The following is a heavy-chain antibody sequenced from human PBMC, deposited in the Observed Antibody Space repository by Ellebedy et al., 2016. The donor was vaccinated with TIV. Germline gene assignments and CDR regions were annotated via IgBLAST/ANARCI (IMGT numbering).Heavy chain of an antibody. V-gene: IGHV5-51*01. D-gene: IGHD6-19*01. CDR2: IYPADSDT. CDR1: GYTFTDYW. CDR3: ARPVAGVGDAFNL. J-gene: IGHJ3*01. Sequence: GESLKISCEASGYTFTDYWIGWVRQMPGKGLEWMGIIYPADSDTRISPSFQGLVTISADMSISTAYLPWSSLKASDTAMYFCARPVAGVGDAFNLWGQGTMVAVPS.